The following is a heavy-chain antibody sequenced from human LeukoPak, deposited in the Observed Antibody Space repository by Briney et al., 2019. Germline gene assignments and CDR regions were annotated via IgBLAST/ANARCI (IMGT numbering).Heavy chain of an antibody. CDR1: GYTFTSYG. Sequence: ASVKVSCKASGYTFTSYGISWVRQAPGQGLEWMGWISAYNGNTNYAQKLQGRVTMTTDTSTSTAYMELRSLRSDDTAVHYCARLQPPVYYDILTGYYPFDYWGQGTLVTVSS. V-gene: IGHV1-18*01. CDR2: ISAYNGNT. J-gene: IGHJ4*02. CDR3: ARLQPPVYYDILTGYYPFDY. D-gene: IGHD3-9*01.